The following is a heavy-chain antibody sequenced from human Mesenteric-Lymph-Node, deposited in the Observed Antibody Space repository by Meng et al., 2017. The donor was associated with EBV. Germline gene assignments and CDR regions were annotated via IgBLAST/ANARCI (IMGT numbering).Heavy chain of an antibody. V-gene: IGHV4-34*12. J-gene: IGHJ4*02. D-gene: IGHD2-8*02. CDR2: IIHGGSP. Sequence: QGGAGLLKASGTPSPTRAVNGGSPSGAYWNWIRQPPGKGLEWIGEIIHGGSPSYNPSLKSRVTISIDTSKNQLSLMLSSVTAADTAVYYCARRPTGIDYWGQGTLVTVSS. CDR3: ARRPTGIDY. CDR1: GGSPSGAY.